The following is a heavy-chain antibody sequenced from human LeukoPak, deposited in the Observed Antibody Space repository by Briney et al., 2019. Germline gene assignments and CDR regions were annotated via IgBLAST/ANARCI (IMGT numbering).Heavy chain of an antibody. CDR2: ISYDGNNK. CDR3: ASNLIGSYNAFDI. D-gene: IGHD1-26*01. CDR1: GFTFNTYN. J-gene: IGHJ3*02. Sequence: GGSLRLSCAASGFTFNTYNMHWVRQAPGKGLAWVASISYDGNNKYYADSVKGRFTISRDNAKNSLYLQMNSLRAEDTAVYYCASNLIGSYNAFDIWGQGTMVTVSS. V-gene: IGHV3-30-3*01.